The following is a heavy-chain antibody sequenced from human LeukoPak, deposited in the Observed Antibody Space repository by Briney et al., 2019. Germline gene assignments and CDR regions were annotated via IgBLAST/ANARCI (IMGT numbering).Heavy chain of an antibody. CDR3: ARERSDYVLSPYYYYGMDV. Sequence: PGGSLRLSCAASGFTFSSYGMHWVRQAPGKGLEWVAFISDNGSNKYYADSVKGRFTISRDNSKNTLYLQMNSLRAEDTAVYYCARERSDYVLSPYYYYGMDVWGKGTTVTVSS. V-gene: IGHV3-30*02. CDR2: ISDNGSNK. CDR1: GFTFSSYG. D-gene: IGHD4-17*01. J-gene: IGHJ6*04.